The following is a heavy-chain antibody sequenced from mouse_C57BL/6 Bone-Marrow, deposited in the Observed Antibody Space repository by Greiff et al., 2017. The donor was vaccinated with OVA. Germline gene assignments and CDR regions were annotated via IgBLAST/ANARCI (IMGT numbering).Heavy chain of an antibody. CDR2: IHPNSGST. J-gene: IGHJ3*01. Sequence: QVQLHQPGAELVKPGASVKLSFKAPGYTFTSYWLHWVKQRPGQGLEWIGMIHPNSGSTNYYETFKSKATLTVGKSSSTAYMQLSSLTSEDSAVYYCARHPWFAYWGQGTMVTVSA. V-gene: IGHV1-64*01. CDR1: GYTFTSYW. CDR3: ARHPWFAY.